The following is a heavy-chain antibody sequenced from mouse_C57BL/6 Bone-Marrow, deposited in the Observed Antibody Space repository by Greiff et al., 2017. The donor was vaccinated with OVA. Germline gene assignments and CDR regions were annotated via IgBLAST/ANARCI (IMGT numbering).Heavy chain of an antibody. CDR2: IRNKANGYTT. Sequence: VQLKESGGGLVQPGGSLSLSCAASGFTFTDYYMSWVRQPPGKALEWLGFIRNKANGYTTEYSASVQGRFTISRDNSQSILYLQMNALRAEDSATYYCARCYGSTLYYFDYWGQGTTLTVSS. CDR3: ARCYGSTLYYFDY. J-gene: IGHJ2*01. V-gene: IGHV7-3*01. D-gene: IGHD1-1*01. CDR1: GFTFTDYY.